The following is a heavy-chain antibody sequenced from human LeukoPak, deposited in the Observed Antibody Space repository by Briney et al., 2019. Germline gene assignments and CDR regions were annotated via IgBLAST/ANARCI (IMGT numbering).Heavy chain of an antibody. CDR2: IGVSGGST. J-gene: IGHJ4*02. D-gene: IGHD7-27*01. V-gene: IGHV3-23*01. Sequence: GGSLRLSCAASGFTFSIYAMRWVRQAPGKGLEWVSTIGVSGGSTYYADSVKGRFTISRDNSKNTLYLQMNSLRAEDTAVYYCAKTQNWDSFDYWGQGTLVTVSS. CDR3: AKTQNWDSFDY. CDR1: GFTFSIYA.